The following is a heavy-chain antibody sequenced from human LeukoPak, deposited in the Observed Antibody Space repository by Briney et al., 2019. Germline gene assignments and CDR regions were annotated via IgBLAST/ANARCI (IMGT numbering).Heavy chain of an antibody. J-gene: IGHJ4*02. CDR1: GFTFSSYG. CDR2: IWYDGSNK. D-gene: IGHD4-17*01. V-gene: IGHV3-33*06. Sequence: PGGSLRLSCAASGFTFSSYGMHWVRQAPGKGLEWVAVIWYDGSNKYYADSVKGRFTISRDNSKNTLYLQMNSLRAEDTAVYYCAKREMTTVTTYLDYWGQGTLVTVSS. CDR3: AKREMTTVTTYLDY.